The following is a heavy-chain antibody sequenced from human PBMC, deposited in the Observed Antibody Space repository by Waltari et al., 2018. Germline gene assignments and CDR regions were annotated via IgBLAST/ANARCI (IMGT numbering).Heavy chain of an antibody. Sequence: QVQLVQSGAGVKKPGSSVKVSCKAAGGTFSSDAISWVREAPGQGLEWMGGIIPIFGTANSAQKFQGRVTITTDESTSTAYMELSSLRSEDTAVYYCARGNLRGSYFPYDAFDIWGQGTMVTVSS. J-gene: IGHJ3*02. D-gene: IGHD1-26*01. CDR2: IIPIFGTA. CDR1: GGTFSSDA. CDR3: ARGNLRGSYFPYDAFDI. V-gene: IGHV1-69*05.